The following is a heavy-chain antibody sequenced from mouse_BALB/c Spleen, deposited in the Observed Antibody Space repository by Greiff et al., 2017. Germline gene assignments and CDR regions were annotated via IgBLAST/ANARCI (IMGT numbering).Heavy chain of an antibody. CDR1: GFNIKDYY. V-gene: IGHV14-4*02. Sequence: EVQLQQSGAELVRSGASVKLSCTASGFNIKDYYMHWVKQRPEQGLEWIGWIDPENGDTEYAPKFQGKATMTADTSSNTAYLQLSSLTSEDTAVYYCNALYYYGSSWFAYWGQGTLVTVSA. CDR2: IDPENGDT. J-gene: IGHJ3*01. D-gene: IGHD1-1*01. CDR3: NALYYYGSSWFAY.